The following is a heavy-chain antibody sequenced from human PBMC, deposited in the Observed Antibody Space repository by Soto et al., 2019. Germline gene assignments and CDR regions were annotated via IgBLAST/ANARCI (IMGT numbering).Heavy chain of an antibody. V-gene: IGHV4-30-2*01. CDR1: VGSISSGGYS. Sequence: QLQLQESGSGLVKPSQTLSLTCAVSVGSISSGGYSWRWIGQPPGKGLELIGYIYHSGSTYYNTSLKIRVTISVDRSKNQFSLKLSSVTAAATAVYYCARDVAGRVDYGGQGTLVTVSS. D-gene: IGHD2-21*01. CDR2: IYHSGST. CDR3: ARDVAGRVDY. J-gene: IGHJ4*02.